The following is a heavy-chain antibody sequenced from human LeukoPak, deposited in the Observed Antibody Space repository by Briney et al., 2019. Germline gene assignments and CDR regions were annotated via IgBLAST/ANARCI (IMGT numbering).Heavy chain of an antibody. D-gene: IGHD3-10*01. J-gene: IGHJ5*02. Sequence: PSETLSLTCAVYGGSFSGYYWSWIRQPPGKGLEWIGEINHSGSTNYNPSLKSRVTISVDTSKNQFSLKLSSVTAADTAVYYCARHRYYGSGSLRSFDPWGQGTLVTASS. CDR3: ARHRYYGSGSLRSFDP. V-gene: IGHV4-34*01. CDR1: GGSFSGYY. CDR2: INHSGST.